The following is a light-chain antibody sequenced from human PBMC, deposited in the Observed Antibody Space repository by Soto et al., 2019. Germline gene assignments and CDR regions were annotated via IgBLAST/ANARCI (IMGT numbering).Light chain of an antibody. CDR3: SSYAGIHIV. V-gene: IGLV2-8*01. CDR1: SSDVGNYDY. CDR2: DVS. J-gene: IGLJ1*01. Sequence: QSALTQPPSASGSPGQSVTISCTGTSSDVGNYDYVSWYQQHPGKAPKLMIYDVSKRPSGVPDRFSGSKSGNTASLTVSGPQAEDEADYYCSSYAGIHIVFGTGTKVTVL.